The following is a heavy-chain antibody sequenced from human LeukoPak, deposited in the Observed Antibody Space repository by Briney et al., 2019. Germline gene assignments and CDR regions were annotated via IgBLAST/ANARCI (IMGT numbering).Heavy chain of an antibody. CDR1: GFIFSRHG. Sequence: GGSLRLSCAASGFIFSRHGMHWVRRAPGKGLEWMAFTSADDSDKYYADSVKGRFTISGDNSKNTLYLQLNSLSAEDTAMYYCAKEGESGYSGGFDHWGQGTLVTVSS. CDR2: TSADDSDK. CDR3: AKEGESGYSGGFDH. V-gene: IGHV3-30*18. J-gene: IGHJ4*02. D-gene: IGHD3-3*01.